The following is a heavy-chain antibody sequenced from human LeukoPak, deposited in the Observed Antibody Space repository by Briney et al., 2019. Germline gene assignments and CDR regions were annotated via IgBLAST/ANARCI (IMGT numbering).Heavy chain of an antibody. Sequence: PGGSLRLSCAASGFTFNSYEMNWVRQTPGQGLEWVSYISSSGNTIYYADSVKGRFTISRDNAKNSLYLQMNSLRAEDTAVYYCTRETSGRALRRLDYWGQGTLVTVSS. D-gene: IGHD5-12*01. CDR1: GFTFNSYE. V-gene: IGHV3-48*03. J-gene: IGHJ4*02. CDR3: TRETSGRALRRLDY. CDR2: ISSSGNTI.